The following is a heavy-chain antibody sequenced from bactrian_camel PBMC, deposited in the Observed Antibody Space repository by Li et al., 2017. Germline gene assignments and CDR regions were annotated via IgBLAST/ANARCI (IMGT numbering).Heavy chain of an antibody. Sequence: HVQLVESGGGSVQAGGSLTLSCAASGNSWSRYYCMGWFRQAPGKERELVSAIERDGTTTYADYVQGRFTISRDNSENTLYLQMNSLVDEDTARYYCAADPGSARTLCAGGYWNRTDYRYWGHGTQVTVS. D-gene: IGHD1*01. CDR1: GNSWSRYYC. J-gene: IGHJ6*01. CDR3: AADPGSARTLCAGGYWNRTDYRY. V-gene: IGHV3S53*01. CDR2: IERDGTT.